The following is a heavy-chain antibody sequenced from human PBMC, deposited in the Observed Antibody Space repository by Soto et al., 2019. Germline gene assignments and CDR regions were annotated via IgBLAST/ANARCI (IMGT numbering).Heavy chain of an antibody. J-gene: IGHJ4*02. Sequence: EVQLVESGGGLVQPGGSLRLSCAASGFTFSSYWMHWVRQAPGKGLVWVSRISPDGSITNYADSVKGRFTIPRDNAKNTLFLQMNSLRAEDTAVYYCTREVATVPDYWGQGTLVTVSS. CDR1: GFTFSSYW. CDR2: ISPDGSIT. V-gene: IGHV3-74*01. D-gene: IGHD6-13*01. CDR3: TREVATVPDY.